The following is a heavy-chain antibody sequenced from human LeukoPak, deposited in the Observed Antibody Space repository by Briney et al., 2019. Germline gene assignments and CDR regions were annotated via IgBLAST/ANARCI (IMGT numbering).Heavy chain of an antibody. J-gene: IGHJ4*02. CDR2: ISSNGGST. V-gene: IGHV3-64*01. D-gene: IGHD2-15*01. CDR1: GFHFSSYA. Sequence: GGPLRHSCSASGFHFSSYAMHWVRQAPGKGLEYVSAISSNGGSTYYANSVKGRFTISRDNSKNTLYLQMGSLRAEDMAVYYCARGQANYCGGGSCYQDFDYWGQGTLVTVSS. CDR3: ARGQANYCGGGSCYQDFDY.